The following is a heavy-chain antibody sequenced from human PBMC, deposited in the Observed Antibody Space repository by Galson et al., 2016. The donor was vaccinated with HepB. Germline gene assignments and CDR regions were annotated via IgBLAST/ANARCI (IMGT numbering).Heavy chain of an antibody. V-gene: IGHV3-74*01. D-gene: IGHD3-10*01. Sequence: SLRLSCAASGFTFTNYWMHWVRQAPGKGLVWVSRINSDGSTTTYADSVKGRFTISRDNAKNTLYLQMNSLRAEDTALYYCGRGEATVVRGATAADWGRGTLVTVSS. CDR1: GFTFTNYW. CDR2: INSDGSTT. CDR3: GRGEATVVRGATAAD. J-gene: IGHJ2*01.